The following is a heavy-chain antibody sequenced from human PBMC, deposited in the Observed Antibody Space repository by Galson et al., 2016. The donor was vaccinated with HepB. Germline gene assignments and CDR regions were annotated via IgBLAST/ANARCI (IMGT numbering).Heavy chain of an antibody. CDR2: IKQDGSEE. Sequence: SLRLSCAASGFTFSTYWMTWVRQAPGKGLEWVANIKQDGSEESYVDSVKGRFTISRDNAKNSLYLQMNSLRAEDTAVYYCARGPGLPLYYYYYMDVWGKGTTVTVSS. J-gene: IGHJ6*03. CDR3: ARGPGLPLYYYYYMDV. CDR1: GFTFSTYW. D-gene: IGHD4-11*01. V-gene: IGHV3-7*03.